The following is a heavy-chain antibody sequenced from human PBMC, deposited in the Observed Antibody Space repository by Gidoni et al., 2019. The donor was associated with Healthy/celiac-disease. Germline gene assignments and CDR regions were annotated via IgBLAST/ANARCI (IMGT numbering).Heavy chain of an antibody. CDR1: GGSISSYY. J-gene: IGHJ4*02. CDR2: IYYSGST. CDR3: ARAAEEDYYDSSGYYGYFDY. V-gene: IGHV4-59*01. Sequence: QVQLQESGPGLVKPSETLSLTCTVSGGSISSYYWSWIRQPPGKGLEWIGYIYYSGSTNYNPSLKSRVTISVDTSKNQFSLKLSSVTAADTAVYYCARAAEEDYYDSSGYYGYFDYWGQGTLVTVSS. D-gene: IGHD3-22*01.